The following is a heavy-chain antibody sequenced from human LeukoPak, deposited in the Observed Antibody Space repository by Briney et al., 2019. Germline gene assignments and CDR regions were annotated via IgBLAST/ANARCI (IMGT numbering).Heavy chain of an antibody. J-gene: IGHJ4*02. CDR3: ARDPAFTSSLDY. CDR2: ISSSSSYI. Sequence: GGSLRLSCAASGFTFSSYSMNWVRQAPGKGLEWVSSISSSSSYIYYADSVKGRFTISRDNAKNSLYLQMNSLRAEDTAVYYCARDPAFTSSLDYWGQGTLVTVSS. V-gene: IGHV3-21*01. D-gene: IGHD6-25*01. CDR1: GFTFSSYS.